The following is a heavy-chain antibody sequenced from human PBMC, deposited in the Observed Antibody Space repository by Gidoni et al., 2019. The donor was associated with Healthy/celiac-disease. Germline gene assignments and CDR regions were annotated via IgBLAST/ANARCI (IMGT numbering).Heavy chain of an antibody. J-gene: IGHJ4*02. D-gene: IGHD7-27*01. V-gene: IGHV1-58*01. CDR1: GFTFTSSA. CDR3: AAVYWGPKGPYYFDY. Sequence: QMQLVQSGPEVKKPGTSVKVSCKASGFTFTSSAVQWVRQARGQRLEWIGWIVVGSGNTNYAQKFQERVTITRDMSTSTAYMELSSLRSEDTAVYYCAAVYWGPKGPYYFDYWGQGTLVTVSS. CDR2: IVVGSGNT.